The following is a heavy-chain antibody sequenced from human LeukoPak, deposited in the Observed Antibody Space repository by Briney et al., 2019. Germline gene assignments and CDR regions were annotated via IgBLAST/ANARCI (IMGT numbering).Heavy chain of an antibody. CDR2: INHSGST. CDR1: GGSFSGYY. D-gene: IGHD2-2*01. CDR3: ASGALPAARYFDY. J-gene: IGHJ4*02. V-gene: IGHV4-34*01. Sequence: PSETLSLTCAVYGGSFSGYYWSWIRQPPGKGLEWIGEINHSGSTNYNPSLKSRVTISADTSKNQFSLKLSSVTAADTAVYYCASGALPAARYFDYWGQGTLVTVSS.